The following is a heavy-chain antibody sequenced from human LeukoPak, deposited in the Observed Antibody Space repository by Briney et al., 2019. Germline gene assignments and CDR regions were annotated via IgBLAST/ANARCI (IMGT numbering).Heavy chain of an antibody. CDR2: ISYDGSNK. CDR3: ARSSLGWFDP. J-gene: IGHJ5*02. Sequence: GGSLRLSCAASGFTFSSYAMHWVRQAPGKGLEWVAVISYDGSNKYYADSVKGRFTISRDNSKNTLYLQMNSLRAEDTAVYYCARSSLGWFDPWGQGTLVTVSS. V-gene: IGHV3-30-3*01. CDR1: GFTFSSYA. D-gene: IGHD7-27*01.